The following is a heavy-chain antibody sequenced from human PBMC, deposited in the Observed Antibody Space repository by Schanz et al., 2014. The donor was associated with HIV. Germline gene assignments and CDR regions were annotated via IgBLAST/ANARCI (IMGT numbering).Heavy chain of an antibody. Sequence: EVQLVESGGRLVRPGESLTLSCITSDFTLTGYSMNWIRQAPGKGLEWVSAISGGSTYYADSVKGRFTISRDNSKNTLYLHMNNLRAEDTAVYYCAKSLPIETATITYFDYWGQGTLVTVSS. CDR3: AKSLPIETATITYFDY. CDR2: ISGGST. V-gene: IGHV3-23*04. J-gene: IGHJ4*02. CDR1: DFTLTGYS. D-gene: IGHD1-20*01.